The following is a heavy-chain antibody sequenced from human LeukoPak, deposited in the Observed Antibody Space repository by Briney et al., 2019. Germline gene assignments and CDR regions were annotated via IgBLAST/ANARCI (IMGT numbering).Heavy chain of an antibody. Sequence: SETLSLTCAVYGGSFSDYYWSWIRQPPGKGLEWIGEINHSGSTNYNPSLESRVTISVDTSKNQFSLKLSSVTAADTAVYYCARAWDGYFDYWGQGTLVTVSS. CDR2: INHSGST. J-gene: IGHJ4*02. V-gene: IGHV4-34*01. CDR1: GGSFSDYY. D-gene: IGHD1-26*01. CDR3: ARAWDGYFDY.